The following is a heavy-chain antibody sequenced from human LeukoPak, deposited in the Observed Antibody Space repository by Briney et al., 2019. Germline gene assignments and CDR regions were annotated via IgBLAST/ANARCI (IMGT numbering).Heavy chain of an antibody. J-gene: IGHJ3*02. Sequence: GGSLRLSCAASGFTFSNAWMSWVRQAPGKGLEWVGRIKSKTDGGTTDYAAPVKGRFTISRDDSKNTLYLQMNSLKTEDTAVYYCARDGLRGEGAFDIWGQGTMVTVSS. V-gene: IGHV3-15*01. CDR3: ARDGLRGEGAFDI. CDR2: IKSKTDGGTT. D-gene: IGHD3-16*01. CDR1: GFTFSNAW.